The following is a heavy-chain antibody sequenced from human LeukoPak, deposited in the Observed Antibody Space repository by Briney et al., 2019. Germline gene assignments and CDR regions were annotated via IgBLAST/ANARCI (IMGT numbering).Heavy chain of an antibody. Sequence: ASVKVSCKASVGSFSSYAISWVRQAPGQGLEWMGGIIPIFGTANYAQKFQGRVTITADESTSTAYMELSSLRSEDTAVYYCARKRDYYDSSGYYFDYWGQGTLVTVSS. CDR3: ARKRDYYDSSGYYFDY. D-gene: IGHD3-22*01. V-gene: IGHV1-69*13. CDR2: IIPIFGTA. J-gene: IGHJ4*02. CDR1: VGSFSSYA.